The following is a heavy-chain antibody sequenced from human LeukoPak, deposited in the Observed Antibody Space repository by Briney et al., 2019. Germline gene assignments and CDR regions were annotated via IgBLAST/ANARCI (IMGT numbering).Heavy chain of an antibody. CDR2: IKQDGSEK. CDR1: GFTFSTYW. V-gene: IGHV3-7*01. Sequence: GGSLRLSCAASGFTFSTYWMTWVRQAPGMGLEWVANIKQDGSEKYYVDSVKGRFTISRDNAKNSLYLQMNSLRAEDTALYYCARETTGDPFDYWGQGTLVTVSS. D-gene: IGHD7-27*01. J-gene: IGHJ4*02. CDR3: ARETTGDPFDY.